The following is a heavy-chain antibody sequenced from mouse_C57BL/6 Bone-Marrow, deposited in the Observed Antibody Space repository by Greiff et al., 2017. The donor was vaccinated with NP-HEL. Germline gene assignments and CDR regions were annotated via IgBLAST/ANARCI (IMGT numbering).Heavy chain of an antibody. V-gene: IGHV1-74*01. CDR3: AIFRWLRRYWYFDV. J-gene: IGHJ1*03. CDR2: IHPSDSDT. D-gene: IGHD2-2*01. Sequence: VQLQQPGAELVKPGASVKVSCKASGYTFTSYWMHWVKQRPGQGLEWIGRIHPSDSDTNYNQKFKGKATLTVDKSSSTAYMQLSSLTSEDSAVYYCAIFRWLRRYWYFDVWGTGTTVTVSS. CDR1: GYTFTSYW.